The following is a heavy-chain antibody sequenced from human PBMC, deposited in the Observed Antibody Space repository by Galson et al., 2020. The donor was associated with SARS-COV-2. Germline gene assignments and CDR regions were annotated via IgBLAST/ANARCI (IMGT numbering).Heavy chain of an antibody. CDR3: ASGTYTAFWGGYSDNYYCGMDG. CDR2: IIPFLGTA. D-gene: IGHD3-3*01. CDR1: GATLSSYA. V-gene: IGHV1-69*10. Sequence: SAKVSCKASGATLSSYAIYCVRHAPGQGLEWMGGIIPFLGTANYDQPFQPRDTIMAANSTRTAYMVLCSLRSEDTSGYYCASGTYTAFWGGYSDNYYCGMDGWGRGTTVTVAS. J-gene: IGHJ6*02.